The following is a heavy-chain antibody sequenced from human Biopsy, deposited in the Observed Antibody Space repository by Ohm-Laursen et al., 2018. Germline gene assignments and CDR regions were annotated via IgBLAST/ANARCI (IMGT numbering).Heavy chain of an antibody. CDR2: NIPILGTG. V-gene: IGHV1-69*06. D-gene: IGHD2-21*02. CDR3: ATKVTGFFHH. Sequence: ASVKVSCKASGDSFTSYAIGWVRQAPGQGLEWLGGNIPILGTGNYAQKFQDRVTVAADTSTSTVTMELRSLRSDDAAVYYCATKVTGFFHHWGQGTLVIVSS. CDR1: GDSFTSYA. J-gene: IGHJ1*01.